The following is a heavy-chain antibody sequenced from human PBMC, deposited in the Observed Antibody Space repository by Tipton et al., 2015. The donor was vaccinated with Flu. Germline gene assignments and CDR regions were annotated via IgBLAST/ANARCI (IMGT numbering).Heavy chain of an antibody. J-gene: IGHJ3*02. CDR2: IYTSGST. CDR3: ARVDRVGAFDI. CDR1: GGSISSYY. D-gene: IGHD1-14*01. V-gene: IGHV4-4*07. Sequence: TLSLTCTVSGGSISSYYWSWIRQPAGRGLEWIGRIYTSGSTNYNPSLKSRVTMSVDTSKNQFSLKPSSVTAADTAVYYCARVDRVGAFDIWGQGTMVTVSS.